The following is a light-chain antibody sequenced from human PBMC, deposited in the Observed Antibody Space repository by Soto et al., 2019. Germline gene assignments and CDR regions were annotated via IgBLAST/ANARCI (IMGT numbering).Light chain of an antibody. V-gene: IGKV1-5*03. CDR1: QSISSW. CDR3: QQYSTYTGE. CDR2: ESS. Sequence: DIQMTQSPFTLSASVGDRVTITCRASQSISSWLAWYQQKPGKAPKLLIYESSSLESGVPSRFSGSGSGTEFTLTISSLQPEDFATYYCQQYSTYTGEFGPGTKVEIK. J-gene: IGKJ1*01.